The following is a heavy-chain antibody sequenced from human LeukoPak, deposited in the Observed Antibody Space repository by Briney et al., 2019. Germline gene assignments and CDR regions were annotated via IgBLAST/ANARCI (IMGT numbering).Heavy chain of an antibody. CDR2: ISYDGSNK. Sequence: GGSLRLSCAASGFTFSSYAMHWVRQAPGKGLEWVAVISYDGSNKYYADSVKGRFTISRDNSKNTLYLQMNSLRAEDTAVYYCASVPAAMRDIFGWFDPWGQGTLVTVSS. J-gene: IGHJ5*02. D-gene: IGHD2-2*01. CDR3: ASVPAAMRDIFGWFDP. CDR1: GFTFSSYA. V-gene: IGHV3-30-3*02.